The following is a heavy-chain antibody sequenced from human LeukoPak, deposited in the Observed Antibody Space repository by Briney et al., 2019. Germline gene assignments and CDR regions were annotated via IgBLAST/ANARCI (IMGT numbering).Heavy chain of an antibody. V-gene: IGHV4-59*01. CDR3: ARGLSQQPDAFDI. CDR1: GGSISTNY. Sequence: PSETLSLTCTVSGGSISTNYWSWIRQPPGKGLERIGYIHYSGSTDYNPSLKSRVTISVDTSKNQFSLKLSSVTAADTAVYYCARGLSQQPDAFDIWGRGTMVAASS. D-gene: IGHD6-13*01. J-gene: IGHJ3*02. CDR2: IHYSGST.